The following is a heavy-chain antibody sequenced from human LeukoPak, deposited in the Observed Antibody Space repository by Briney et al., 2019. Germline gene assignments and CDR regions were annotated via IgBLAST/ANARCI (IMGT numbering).Heavy chain of an antibody. CDR1: GFTFSGSA. D-gene: IGHD5-12*01. CDR2: IRSKANSYAT. V-gene: IGHV3-73*01. J-gene: IGHJ4*02. CDR3: TSAYSGYDFDY. Sequence: GGSLRLSCAASGFTFSGSAMHWVRQASGKGLEWVGRIRSKANSYATAYAASVKGRFTISRDDSKNTAYLEMNSLKTEDTAVYYCTSAYSGYDFDYWGQGTLVTVSS.